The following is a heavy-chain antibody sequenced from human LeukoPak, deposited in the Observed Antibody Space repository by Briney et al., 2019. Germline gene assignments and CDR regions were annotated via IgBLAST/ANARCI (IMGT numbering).Heavy chain of an antibody. V-gene: IGHV1-69*04. CDR1: GGTFSSYA. CDR3: ARANPSSSPGDY. J-gene: IGHJ4*02. CDR2: IIPILGIA. D-gene: IGHD6-13*01. Sequence: ASVKVSCKASGGTFSSYAISWVRQAPGQGLEWMGRIIPILGIANYAQKFQGRVTITADKSTSTAYMELSSLRSEDTAVYYCARANPSSSPGDYWGQGTLVTVSS.